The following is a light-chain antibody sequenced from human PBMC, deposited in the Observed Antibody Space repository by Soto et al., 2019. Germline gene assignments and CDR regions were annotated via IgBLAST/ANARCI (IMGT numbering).Light chain of an antibody. Sequence: EIVLTQSPGTLSLSPGERATLSCRASQSVSRSDLAWYQQKPGQAPRLLIYGASSRATGIADRFSGSGSGTDFTLTISRLESEDFAVYYCQQYGNSPPYSFGQGTKLEIK. CDR1: QSVSRSD. V-gene: IGKV3-20*01. CDR3: QQYGNSPPYS. J-gene: IGKJ2*03. CDR2: GAS.